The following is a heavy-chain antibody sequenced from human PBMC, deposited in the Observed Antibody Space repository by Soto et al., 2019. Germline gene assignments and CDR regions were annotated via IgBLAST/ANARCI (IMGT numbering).Heavy chain of an antibody. CDR3: ARGVKYGAYSRWFDP. CDR2: MNPNSGDT. Sequence: QVQLVQSGAEVKKPGASVKVSCKASGNTFTNYDINWVRQATGHGLEYLGWMNPNSGDTAYVQKFEGRVTMSWDTSITTAHMELRSLRSEDTAVYFCARGVKYGAYSRWFDPWGQGTLVTVSS. J-gene: IGHJ5*02. V-gene: IGHV1-8*01. CDR1: GNTFTNYD. D-gene: IGHD4-17*01.